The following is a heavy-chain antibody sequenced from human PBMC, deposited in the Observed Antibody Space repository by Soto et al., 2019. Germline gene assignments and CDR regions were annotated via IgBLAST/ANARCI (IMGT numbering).Heavy chain of an antibody. CDR2: IKQDGSEK. Sequence: GGSLRLSCAASGFTFSSYWMSWVRQAPGKGLEWVANIKQDGSEKYYVDSVKGRFTISRDNAKNSLYLQMNSLRAEDTAVYYCARPGEMWELRRFAYFQHWGQGTLVTVSS. CDR3: ARPGEMWELRRFAYFQH. D-gene: IGHD1-26*01. CDR1: GFTFSSYW. V-gene: IGHV3-7*05. J-gene: IGHJ1*01.